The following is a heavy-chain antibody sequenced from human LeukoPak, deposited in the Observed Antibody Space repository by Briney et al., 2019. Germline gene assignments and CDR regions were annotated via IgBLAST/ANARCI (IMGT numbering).Heavy chain of an antibody. CDR1: GFTFSSYS. D-gene: IGHD3-16*02. CDR2: ISGGSTYI. J-gene: IGHJ3*02. CDR3: AREIRSGDYIWGSYRYAFDI. V-gene: IGHV3-21*01. Sequence: GGALRLSCAASGFTFSSYSMNWVRQAPGKGLEWVSSISGGSTYIYYADSVKGRFTISRDNTKNSLYLLMNSMRAEDTAVYYCAREIRSGDYIWGSYRYAFDIWGQGTMVTVSS.